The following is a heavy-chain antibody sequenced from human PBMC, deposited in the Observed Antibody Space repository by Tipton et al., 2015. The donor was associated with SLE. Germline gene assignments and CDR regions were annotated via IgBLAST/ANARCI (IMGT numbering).Heavy chain of an antibody. CDR1: GYTFTSYG. Sequence: QVQLVQSGPEVKKPGASVKVSCKASGYTFTSYGISWARQAPGQGLEWMGWINTYHGKTIYAQTFRGRVTMTTDISTTTAHMELRSLRSDDTAVYYCARDSALDYHDSSDTYWGQGTLVTVSS. CDR2: INTYHGKT. J-gene: IGHJ4*02. V-gene: IGHV1-18*01. CDR3: ARDSALDYHDSSDTY. D-gene: IGHD3-22*01.